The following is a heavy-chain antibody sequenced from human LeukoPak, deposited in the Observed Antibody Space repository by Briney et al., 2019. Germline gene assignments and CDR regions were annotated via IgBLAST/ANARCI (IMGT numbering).Heavy chain of an antibody. V-gene: IGHV1-18*01. Sequence: ASVKVSCKASGYTFTSYGISGVRQAPGQGLEWMGWISAYNGNTNYAQKLQGRVTMTTDTSTSTAYMELRSLRSDATAVYYCARDLVDWLLSPNQYYYYGMDVWGQGTTVTVSS. D-gene: IGHD3-9*01. CDR2: ISAYNGNT. J-gene: IGHJ6*02. CDR1: GYTFTSYG. CDR3: ARDLVDWLLSPNQYYYYGMDV.